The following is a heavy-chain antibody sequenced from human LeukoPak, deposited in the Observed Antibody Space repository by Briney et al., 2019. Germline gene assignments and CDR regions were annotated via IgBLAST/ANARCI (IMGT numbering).Heavy chain of an antibody. V-gene: IGHV3-23*01. CDR3: AKDGGLWVSAHWGDS. CDR1: GFTFSSYA. J-gene: IGHJ4*02. D-gene: IGHD7-27*01. Sequence: GGSLRLSCAASGFTFSSYAMSWVRQAPGKGLEWVSAISGSGGSTYYADSVKGRFTISRDNSKNTLYPQMNSLRAEDTAVYYCAKDGGLWVSAHWGDSWGRGTLVTVSS. CDR2: ISGSGGST.